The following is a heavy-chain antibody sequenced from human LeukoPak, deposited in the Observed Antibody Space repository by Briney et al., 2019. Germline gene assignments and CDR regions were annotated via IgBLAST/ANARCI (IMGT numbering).Heavy chain of an antibody. Sequence: PGGSLRLSCAASGFTFSSYGMSWVRQAPGKGLEWVSAISGSGGSTYYADSVKGRFTISRDNSKNTLYLQMNSLRAEDTAVYYCAKVGDYYGSGSYTADAFDIWGQGTMVTVSS. D-gene: IGHD3-10*01. CDR2: ISGSGGST. CDR1: GFTFSSYG. J-gene: IGHJ3*02. CDR3: AKVGDYYGSGSYTADAFDI. V-gene: IGHV3-23*01.